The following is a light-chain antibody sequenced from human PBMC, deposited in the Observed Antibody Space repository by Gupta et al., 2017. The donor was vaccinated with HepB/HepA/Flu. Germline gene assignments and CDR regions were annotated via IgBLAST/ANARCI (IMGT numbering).Light chain of an antibody. CDR3: SSFTSTTTLVV. CDR1: SRDVGGHAY. J-gene: IGLJ2*01. V-gene: IGLV2-14*03. Sequence: QSALTQPASLSGSLGQSITISCTGTSRDVGGHAYVSWYQQHAAKAPKLIVYEVSLRPSGVSHRFSGSKSDNTAFLTISGLQAEDEADYYCSSFTSTTTLVVFGGGTSLTVL. CDR2: EVS.